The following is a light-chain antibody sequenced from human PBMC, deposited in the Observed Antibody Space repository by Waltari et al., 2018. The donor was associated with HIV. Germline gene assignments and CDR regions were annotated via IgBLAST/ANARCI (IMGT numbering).Light chain of an antibody. CDR2: KDS. J-gene: IGLJ2*01. CDR1: ALPKQY. Sequence: SYELTQPPSVSVSPGQTARITCSGDALPKQYAYWSQQKPGQAPVLVIYKDSERPSGIPERFSGSSSGTTVKLTISGVQAEDEADYYCQSADSSGTYSVVFGGGTKLTVL. CDR3: QSADSSGTYSVV. V-gene: IGLV3-25*03.